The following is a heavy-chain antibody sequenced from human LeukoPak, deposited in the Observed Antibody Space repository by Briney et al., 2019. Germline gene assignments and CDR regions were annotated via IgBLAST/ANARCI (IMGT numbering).Heavy chain of an antibody. CDR1: GGSISNYS. D-gene: IGHD2-2*01. CDR3: ARGRIVVVPAAFHYYYYMDV. Sequence: SETLSLTCTVSGGSISNYSWSWVRQPAGKGLEWIGRIYTSGSTNYNPSLKSRVSISVDTSKNQFSLKLSSVTAADTAVYYCARGRIVVVPAAFHYYYYMDVWGKGTTVTISS. V-gene: IGHV4-4*07. CDR2: IYTSGST. J-gene: IGHJ6*03.